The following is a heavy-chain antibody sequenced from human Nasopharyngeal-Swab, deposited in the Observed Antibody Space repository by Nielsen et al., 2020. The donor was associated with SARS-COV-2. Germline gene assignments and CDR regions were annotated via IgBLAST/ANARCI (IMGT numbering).Heavy chain of an antibody. CDR2: IYYSGST. J-gene: IGHJ6*02. V-gene: IGHV4-39*07. CDR3: AGGRDGYTNYYYYYGMDV. Sequence: WIRQPPGKGLEWIGSIYYSGSTYYNPSLKSRVTISVDTSKNQFSLKLSSVTAADTAVYYCAGGRDGYTNYYYYYGMDVWGQGTTVTVS. D-gene: IGHD5-24*01.